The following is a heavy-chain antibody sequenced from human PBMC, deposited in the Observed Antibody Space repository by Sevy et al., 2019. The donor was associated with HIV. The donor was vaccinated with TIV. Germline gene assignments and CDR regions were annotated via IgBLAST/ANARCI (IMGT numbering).Heavy chain of an antibody. Sequence: GGSLRLSCAASGFTFSNAWMSWVRQAPGKGLEWVGRIKSKTDGGTTDYASPVKGRFTISREDSKNTLYLQMNNLKTVDPAVYYCTLTSITMVRGVITSDAFDIWGQGTMVTVSS. J-gene: IGHJ3*02. CDR2: IKSKTDGGTT. V-gene: IGHV3-15*01. D-gene: IGHD3-10*01. CDR1: GFTFSNAW. CDR3: TLTSITMVRGVITSDAFDI.